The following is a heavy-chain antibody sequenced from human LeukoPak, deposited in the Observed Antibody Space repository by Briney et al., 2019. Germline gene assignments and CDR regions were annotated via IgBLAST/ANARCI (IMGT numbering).Heavy chain of an antibody. J-gene: IGHJ5*02. CDR3: ARHEYSGSYYGLSWFDP. CDR1: GGSISSSGYY. V-gene: IGHV4-39*01. D-gene: IGHD1-26*01. Sequence: SETLSLTCTVSGGSISSSGYYWGWIRQPPGKGLEWIASIYYSGSTYYNPSLKSRFTISVDTSKNQLSLKLSSLAAADTAVYYCARHEYSGSYYGLSWFDPWGQGTLVTVSS. CDR2: IYYSGST.